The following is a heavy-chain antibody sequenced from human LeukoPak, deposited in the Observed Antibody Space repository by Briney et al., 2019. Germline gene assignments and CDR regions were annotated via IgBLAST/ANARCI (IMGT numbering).Heavy chain of an antibody. CDR1: GFTFSSYW. CDR3: AKGGLGRFWDY. J-gene: IGHJ4*02. D-gene: IGHD3-3*01. Sequence: GGSLRLSCAASGFTFSSYWMHWVRQAPGKGLVWVSRINTDGSSTSYADSVKGRFTISRDNSKNTLYLQMNSLRAEDTAVYYCAKGGLGRFWDYWGQGTLVTVSS. CDR2: INTDGSST. V-gene: IGHV3-74*01.